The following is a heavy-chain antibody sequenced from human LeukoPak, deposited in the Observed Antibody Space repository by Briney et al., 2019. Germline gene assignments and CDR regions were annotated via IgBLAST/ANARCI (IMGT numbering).Heavy chain of an antibody. CDR3: ARGAGWLIDY. CDR2: IYYSGST. CDR1: GGSISSYY. Sequence: SETLSLTCTVSGGSISSYYWRWIRQPPGKGLEWIGDIYYSGSTYYNPSLKSRVTISVDTSKNQFSLKLSSVTAADTAVYYCARGAGWLIDYWGQGILVTVSS. J-gene: IGHJ4*02. V-gene: IGHV4-59*12. D-gene: IGHD3-16*01.